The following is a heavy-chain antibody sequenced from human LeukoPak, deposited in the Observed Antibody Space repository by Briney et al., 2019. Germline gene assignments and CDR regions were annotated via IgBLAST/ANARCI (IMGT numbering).Heavy chain of an antibody. Sequence: GGSLRLSCAASGFTVSNDYMAWVRQAPGRGLEWVSLIYCDGTTFYTDSVKGRFTISRDNFKNTLYLQMSSLRPEDTALYYCARDRAGAQSWVALDPWGQGTLVTVSS. D-gene: IGHD3-10*01. J-gene: IGHJ5*02. V-gene: IGHV3-66*02. CDR3: ARDRAGAQSWVALDP. CDR2: IYCDGTT. CDR1: GFTVSNDY.